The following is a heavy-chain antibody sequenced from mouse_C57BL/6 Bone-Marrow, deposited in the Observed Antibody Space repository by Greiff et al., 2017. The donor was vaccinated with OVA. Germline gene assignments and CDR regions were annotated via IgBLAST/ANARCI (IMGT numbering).Heavy chain of an antibody. J-gene: IGHJ3*01. D-gene: IGHD3-2*02. CDR1: GYTFTDYY. V-gene: IGHV1-19*01. CDR3: ARSTAQAPFAY. CDR2: INPYNGGT. Sequence: VQLQQSGPVLVKPGASVKMSCKASGYTFTDYYMNWVKQSHGKSLEWIGVINPYNGGTSYNQKFKGKATLTVDKSSSTAYMELNSLTSEDSAVYYCARSTAQAPFAYWGQGTLVTVSA.